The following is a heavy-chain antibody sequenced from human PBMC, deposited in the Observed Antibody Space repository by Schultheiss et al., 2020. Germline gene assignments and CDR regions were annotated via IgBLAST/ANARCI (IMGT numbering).Heavy chain of an antibody. J-gene: IGHJ5*02. V-gene: IGHV4-34*01. D-gene: IGHD6-19*01. CDR2: INHSGST. Sequence: SETLSLTCTVSGGSISSYYWSWIRQPPGKGLEWIGEINHSGSTNYNPSLKSRVTISVDTSKNQFSLKLSSVTAADTAVYYCARRSSSGWYSWFDPWGQGTLVTVSS. CDR1: GGSISSYY. CDR3: ARRSSSGWYSWFDP.